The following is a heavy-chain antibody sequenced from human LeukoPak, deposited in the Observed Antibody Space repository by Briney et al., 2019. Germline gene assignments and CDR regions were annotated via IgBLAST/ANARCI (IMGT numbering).Heavy chain of an antibody. CDR1: GGSISNSSSY. CDR3: ARGGAGSGSYFDY. J-gene: IGHJ4*02. Sequence: SETLSLTCTVSGGSISNSSSYWGWIRQPPGKGLEWIGSIYYSGSTYYNPSLKSRVTISVDTSKNQFSLKLSSVTAADTAVYYCARGGAGSGSYFDYWGQGTLVTVSS. CDR2: IYYSGST. V-gene: IGHV4-39*01. D-gene: IGHD3-10*01.